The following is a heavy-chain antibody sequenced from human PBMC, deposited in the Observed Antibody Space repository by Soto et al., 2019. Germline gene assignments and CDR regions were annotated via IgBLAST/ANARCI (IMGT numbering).Heavy chain of an antibody. D-gene: IGHD6-19*01. CDR3: AKDIRNTGWYKDS. J-gene: IGHJ4*02. Sequence: VQLLESGGGLVQPGGSLRLSCAASGFTFRSYAMSWVRQAPGKGLEWVSAITGSGNTPYYADSVKGRFTISRDNSKNTLYLQMNGLTAEDTAVYYCAKDIRNTGWYKDSWGQGTLVTVSS. V-gene: IGHV3-23*01. CDR2: ITGSGNTP. CDR1: GFTFRSYA.